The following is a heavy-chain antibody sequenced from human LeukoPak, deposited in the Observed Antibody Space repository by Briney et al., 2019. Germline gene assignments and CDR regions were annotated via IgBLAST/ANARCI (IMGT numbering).Heavy chain of an antibody. D-gene: IGHD6-13*01. CDR3: ARGLVAAAGTLMSGY. CDR2: ISSSSYI. CDR1: GFTFSSYS. J-gene: IGHJ4*02. Sequence: PGGSLRLSCAASGFTFSSYSMNWVRQAPGKGLEWVSSISSSSYIYYADSVKGRFTISRDNAKNSLYLQMNSLRAEDTAVYYCARGLVAAAGTLMSGYWGQGILVTASS. V-gene: IGHV3-21*01.